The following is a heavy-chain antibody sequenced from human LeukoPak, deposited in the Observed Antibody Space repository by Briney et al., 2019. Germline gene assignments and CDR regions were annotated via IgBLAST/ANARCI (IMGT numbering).Heavy chain of an antibody. Sequence: PGGSLRLSCAASGFTFSSYGMHWVRQAPGKGLEWVAFIRYDGSNKYYADSVKGRFTISRDNSKNTLYLQMNSLRAEDTAVYYSARHVGFITMVRGVINNNWFDPWGQGTLVTVSS. D-gene: IGHD3-10*01. J-gene: IGHJ5*02. CDR1: GFTFSSYG. CDR3: ARHVGFITMVRGVINNNWFDP. CDR2: IRYDGSNK. V-gene: IGHV3-30*02.